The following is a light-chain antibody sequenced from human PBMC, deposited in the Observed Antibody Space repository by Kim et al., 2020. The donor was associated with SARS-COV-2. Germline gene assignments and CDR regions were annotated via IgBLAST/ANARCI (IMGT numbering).Light chain of an antibody. CDR2: LGS. J-gene: IGKJ2*03. CDR1: QSLVHSNGYSS. V-gene: IGKV2-28*01. Sequence: EPASISCKSSQSLVHSNGYSSLDWYLQKTGQSPQLLIYLGSNRASGVPDRFSGSGSGTDFTLKISRVEAEDVGVYYCMQALQTPYSFGQGTKLEI. CDR3: MQALQTPYS.